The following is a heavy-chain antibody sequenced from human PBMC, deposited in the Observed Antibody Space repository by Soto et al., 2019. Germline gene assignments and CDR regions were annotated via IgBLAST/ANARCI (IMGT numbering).Heavy chain of an antibody. CDR3: AKGQACSGGSCYLFDY. J-gene: IGHJ4*02. D-gene: IGHD2-15*01. V-gene: IGHV3-23*01. Sequence: GGSLRLSCAASGFTFSSYAMSWVRQAPGKGLEWVSAISGSGGSTYYADSVKGRFTISRDNSKNTLYLQMNSLRAEDTAVYYCAKGQACSGGSCYLFDYWGQGTLVTVSS. CDR1: GFTFSSYA. CDR2: ISGSGGST.